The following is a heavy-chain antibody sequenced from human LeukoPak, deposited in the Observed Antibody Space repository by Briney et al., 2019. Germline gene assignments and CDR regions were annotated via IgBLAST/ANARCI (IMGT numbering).Heavy chain of an antibody. V-gene: IGHV4-59*08. CDR1: GGSMNNYY. D-gene: IGHD4/OR15-4a*01. CDR3: TRRLSNGATLNYFDY. J-gene: IGHJ4*02. CDR2: IYYSGST. Sequence: SETLSLTCAVSGGSMNNYYWSWIRQTPGKGLEWIGYIYYSGSTNYNPSLQGRVTISVDTSKKQFSLKLRSVTAADTAVYYCTRRLSNGATLNYFDYWGQGTLVTVSS.